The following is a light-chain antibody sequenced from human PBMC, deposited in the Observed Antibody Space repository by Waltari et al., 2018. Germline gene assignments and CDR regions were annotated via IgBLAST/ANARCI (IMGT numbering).Light chain of an antibody. V-gene: IGKV1-9*01. CDR1: QCFGIS. CDR3: QHLNSYPYT. CDR2: GAS. Sequence: DIQLTQSPSFLSASVGDRVTIPCRARQCFGISLVWYQQKPGKAPKVLIYGASTLHSGVPSRFSGSGSGTEFTLTIGSLQPEDFATYYCQHLNSYPYTFGQGTKLEIE. J-gene: IGKJ2*01.